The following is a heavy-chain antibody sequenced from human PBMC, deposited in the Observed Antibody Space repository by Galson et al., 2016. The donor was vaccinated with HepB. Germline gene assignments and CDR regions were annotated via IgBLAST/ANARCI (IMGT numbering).Heavy chain of an antibody. CDR2: IWYDGSNK. Sequence: SLRLSCAASGFTFSSYGMHWVRQAPGKGLEWVAVIWYDGSNKYYADSVKGRFTISRNNSKNTLYLQMNSLRAEDTAVYYCATGEGSIAVAGYLDYWGQGTLLTVSS. CDR3: ATGEGSIAVAGYLDY. V-gene: IGHV3-33*01. D-gene: IGHD6-19*01. CDR1: GFTFSSYG. J-gene: IGHJ4*02.